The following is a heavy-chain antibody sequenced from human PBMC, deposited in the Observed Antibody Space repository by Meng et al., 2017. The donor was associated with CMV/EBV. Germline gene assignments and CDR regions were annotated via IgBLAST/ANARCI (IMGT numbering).Heavy chain of an antibody. D-gene: IGHD4/OR15-4a*01. V-gene: IGHV1-69*05. J-gene: IGHJ6*02. CDR3: ARAYLTRPYGMDV. Sequence: SVMVSCNESGGNVISYAISWVRQAPGQGLEWMGGIIPIFGTANYAQKLQGRVTIITDESTSTAYMELSSLGSEDTAGYYSARAYLTRPYGMDVWGQGTTVTVSS. CDR2: IIPIFGTA. CDR1: GGNVISYA.